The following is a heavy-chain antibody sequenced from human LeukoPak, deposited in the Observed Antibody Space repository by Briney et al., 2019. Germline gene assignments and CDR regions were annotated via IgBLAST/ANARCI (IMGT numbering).Heavy chain of an antibody. V-gene: IGHV3-30*02. J-gene: IGHJ4*02. CDR2: IRYDGSNK. CDR3: AKVSPWGGVVPAATLDY. CDR1: GFTFSSYD. Sequence: PGGSLRLSCAASGFTFSSYDMHWVRQAPGKGLEWVAFIRYDGSNKYSADSVKGRFTISRDNSKNTLYLQMNSLRAEDTAVYYCAKVSPWGGVVPAATLDYWGQGTLVTVSS. D-gene: IGHD2-2*01.